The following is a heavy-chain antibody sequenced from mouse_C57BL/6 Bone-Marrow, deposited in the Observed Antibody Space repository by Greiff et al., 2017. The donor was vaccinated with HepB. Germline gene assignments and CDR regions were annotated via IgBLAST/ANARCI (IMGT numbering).Heavy chain of an antibody. CDR3: ARSDRAPYYYFFDY. V-gene: IGHV8-8*01. D-gene: IGHD1-1*01. CDR1: GFSLSTFGMG. J-gene: IGHJ2*01. Sequence: QVTLKVSGPGILQPSQTLSLTCSFSGFSLSTFGMGVGWLRQPSGKGLEWLAHICWDDDKYYNPALKSRLTISKDTSKNQVFLKIANVDTADTATYYCARSDRAPYYYFFDYWGQGTTLTVSS. CDR2: ICWDDDK.